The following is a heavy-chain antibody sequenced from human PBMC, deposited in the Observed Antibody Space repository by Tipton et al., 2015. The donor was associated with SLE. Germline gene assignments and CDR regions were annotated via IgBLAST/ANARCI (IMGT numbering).Heavy chain of an antibody. J-gene: IGHJ5*02. CDR3: ARAWAATPVQGFDP. Sequence: GSLRLSCAASGFTFSSYWMHWVRQAPGKGLVWVSRINSDGSSTSYADSVKGRFTISRDNAKNTLYLQMNSLRAEDTAVYYCARAWAATPVQGFDPWGQGTLVTVSS. CDR2: INSDGSST. CDR1: GFTFSSYW. D-gene: IGHD6-25*01. V-gene: IGHV3-74*01.